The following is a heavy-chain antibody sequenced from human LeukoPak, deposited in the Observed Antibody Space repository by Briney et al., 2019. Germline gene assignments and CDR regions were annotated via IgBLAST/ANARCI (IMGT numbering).Heavy chain of an antibody. CDR1: GYSFTSYW. V-gene: IGHV5-51*01. J-gene: IGHJ4*02. CDR2: IYPGDSDT. CDR3: ARSIAATAPGVDF. D-gene: IGHD6-13*01. Sequence: GESLKISCKGSGYSFTSYWIGWVRQMPGKGLEWMGMIYPGDSDTRYRPSFQGQVTISADKSISTAYLQWSSLKASDTAMYYCARSIAATAPGVDFWGQGTLVTVSS.